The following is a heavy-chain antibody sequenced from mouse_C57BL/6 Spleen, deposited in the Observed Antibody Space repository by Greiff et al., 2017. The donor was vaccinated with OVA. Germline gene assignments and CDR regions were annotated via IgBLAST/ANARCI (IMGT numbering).Heavy chain of an antibody. Sequence: QVQLKQSGAELVKPGASVKISCKASGYAFSSYWMNWVKQRPGKGLEWIGQIYPGDGDTNYNGKFKGKATLTADKSSSTAYMQLSSLTSEDSAVYFCARWRDGLWYFDVWGTGTTVTVSS. CDR3: ARWRDGLWYFDV. J-gene: IGHJ1*03. D-gene: IGHD2-3*01. CDR1: GYAFSSYW. V-gene: IGHV1-80*01. CDR2: IYPGDGDT.